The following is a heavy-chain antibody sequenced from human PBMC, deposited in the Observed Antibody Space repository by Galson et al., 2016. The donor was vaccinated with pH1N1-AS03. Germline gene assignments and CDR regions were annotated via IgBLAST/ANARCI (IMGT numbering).Heavy chain of an antibody. Sequence: SLRLSCAASGFTFSIYWMTWVRQTPGKGLEWVATINPGGRGLYYADSLQGRFSISRDNSKNTLYLQMSARRAEDTASYYCANDFNYDFWSGYSFYWGQGALVTVSS. D-gene: IGHD3/OR15-3a*01. CDR3: ANDFNYDFWSGYSFY. CDR2: INPGGRGL. J-gene: IGHJ4*02. CDR1: GFTFSIYW. V-gene: IGHV3-7*01.